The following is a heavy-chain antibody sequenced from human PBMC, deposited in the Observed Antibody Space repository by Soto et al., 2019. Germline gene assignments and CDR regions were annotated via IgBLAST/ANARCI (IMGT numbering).Heavy chain of an antibody. D-gene: IGHD2-8*02. Sequence: SETLSLPCTVSGDSINSRTYHWGWISQSPGKWLEWIGTIYSSGNTDYKSSLRSRVTLSVDTSMNQFSLKLSYVPAADTAVYYCARGYCTGTCYREGKACFDPWGKGTLVPV. J-gene: IGHJ5*02. CDR2: IYSSGNT. V-gene: IGHV4-39*01. CDR1: GDSINSRTYH. CDR3: ARGYCTGTCYREGKACFDP.